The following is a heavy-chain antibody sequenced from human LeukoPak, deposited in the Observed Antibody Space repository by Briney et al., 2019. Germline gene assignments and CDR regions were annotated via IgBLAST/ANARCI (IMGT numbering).Heavy chain of an antibody. CDR3: AREPICSSTSCYEGWFDP. Sequence: SQTLSLTCTVSGGSISSGDYYWSWIPQPPGKGLEWFGYIYYSGSTYYNPSLKSRVTISVDTSKNQFSLKLSSVTAADTAVYYCAREPICSSTSCYEGWFDPWGQGTLVTVFS. CDR2: IYYSGST. J-gene: IGHJ5*02. D-gene: IGHD2-2*01. V-gene: IGHV4-30-4*01. CDR1: GGSISSGDYY.